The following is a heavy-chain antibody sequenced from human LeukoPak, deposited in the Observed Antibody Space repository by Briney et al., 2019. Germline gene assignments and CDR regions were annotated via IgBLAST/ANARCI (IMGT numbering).Heavy chain of an antibody. J-gene: IGHJ4*02. CDR1: GYTFTRYY. D-gene: IGHD6-13*01. CDR2: ITPNSGGT. Sequence: ASVKVSCKASGYTFTRYYMHWVRQAPGQGLEWVGWITPNSGGTNYAQKFQGRVTLTRDTSISTAYMELSRLRSDDTAVYYCAKVTAAHLPFDYWRQGTLVTVSS. CDR3: AKVTAAHLPFDY. V-gene: IGHV1-2*02.